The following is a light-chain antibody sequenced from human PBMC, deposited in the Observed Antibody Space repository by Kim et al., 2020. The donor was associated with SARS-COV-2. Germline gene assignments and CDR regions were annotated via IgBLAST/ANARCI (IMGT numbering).Light chain of an antibody. CDR1: QSVLYSSNNKNY. CDR3: QQYYSTLYT. J-gene: IGKJ2*01. V-gene: IGKV4-1*01. Sequence: DIVMTQSPDSLAVSLGERATINCKSSQSVLYSSNNKNYLAWYQQKPGQPPKLLIYWASTRESGVPDRFSGSGSGTDFTLTISSLQAEDVALSECQQYYSTLYTMGQRTKLEIK. CDR2: WAS.